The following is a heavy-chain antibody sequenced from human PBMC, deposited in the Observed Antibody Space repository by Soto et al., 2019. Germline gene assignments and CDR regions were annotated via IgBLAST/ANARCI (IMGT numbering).Heavy chain of an antibody. V-gene: IGHV5-51*01. CDR3: ARTEAPNIDSRPVDV. J-gene: IGHJ4*02. CDR1: GYRFTSYW. CDR2: IYPGDSDT. D-gene: IGHD5-12*01. Sequence: GESLNISCKGSGYRFTSYWIGWVRQMPGKGLEWMGIIYPGDSDTRYSPSFQGQVTISTDKSISTAYLQWSSLKASDTAMYYCARTEAPNIDSRPVDVWGQGTLVTVSS.